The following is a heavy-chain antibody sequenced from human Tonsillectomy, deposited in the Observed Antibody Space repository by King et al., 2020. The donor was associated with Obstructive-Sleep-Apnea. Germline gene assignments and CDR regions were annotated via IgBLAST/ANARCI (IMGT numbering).Heavy chain of an antibody. D-gene: IGHD3-10*01. CDR2: IRSKAYGGTT. Sequence: VQLVESGGGLVQPGRSLRLSCTASGFTFGDYAMSWFRQAPGKGLEWVGFIRSKAYGGTTEYAESVKGRFTISRDDSKSIAYLQMNSLKTEDTAVYYCTRQLVRGALTYYFDYWGQGTLVTVSS. CDR3: TRQLVRGALTYYFDY. J-gene: IGHJ4*02. CDR1: GFTFGDYA. V-gene: IGHV3-49*03.